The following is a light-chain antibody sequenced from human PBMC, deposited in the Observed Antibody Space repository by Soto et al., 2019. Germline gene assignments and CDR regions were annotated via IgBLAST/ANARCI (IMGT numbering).Light chain of an antibody. CDR2: GAS. V-gene: IGKV3-20*01. CDR1: QSVGSN. Sequence: EVVLTPSPATLSVSPGAGATLSCRASQSVGSNLAWYQQKPGQTPRVLIYGASMRATGIPDRFSGSGSGTDFTLTISRLEPEDFAVYYCQQCGSSSTFGQGTRLEIK. J-gene: IGKJ5*01. CDR3: QQCGSSST.